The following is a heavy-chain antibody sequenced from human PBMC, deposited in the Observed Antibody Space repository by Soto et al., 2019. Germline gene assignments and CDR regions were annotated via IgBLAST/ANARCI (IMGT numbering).Heavy chain of an antibody. CDR3: ARDLDNAFDI. D-gene: IGHD2-2*03. CDR2: IYYSGST. CDR1: GDSISSSGYF. J-gene: IGHJ3*02. V-gene: IGHV4-31*03. Sequence: QVQLQESGPGLVKPSQTLSLTCTVSGDSISSSGYFWTWIRQHPGKGLEWIAYIYYSGSTYYNPSLKSRLTTSLDTSKNQFSLQLSSVTAADTAMYYCARDLDNAFDIWGQGTMVTVSS.